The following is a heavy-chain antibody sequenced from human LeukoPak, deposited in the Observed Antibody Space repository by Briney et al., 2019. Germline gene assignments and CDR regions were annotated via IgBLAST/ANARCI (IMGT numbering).Heavy chain of an antibody. Sequence: GGSLRLSCAASGFTFSNFAMSWVRQAPGKGLEWVAVISYDGSNKYYADSVKGRFTISRDNSKNTLYLQMNSLRAEDTAVYFCARKGSGYEELDYWGQGTLVTVSS. CDR3: ARKGSGYEELDY. CDR2: ISYDGSNK. CDR1: GFTFSNFA. V-gene: IGHV3-30-3*01. D-gene: IGHD5-12*01. J-gene: IGHJ4*02.